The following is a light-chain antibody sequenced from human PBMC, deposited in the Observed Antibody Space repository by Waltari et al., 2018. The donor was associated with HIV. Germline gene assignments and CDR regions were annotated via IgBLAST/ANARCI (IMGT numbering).Light chain of an antibody. V-gene: IGLV1-44*01. CDR2: SNN. CDR1: DSNIGSAV. Sequence: QSVLTQPPSASGTPGQRVTISCSGSDSNIGSAVVNSYQQLPGTAPQLLIYSNNHRPSGVPDRFSGSKSGTSASLAISGLQSEDEGSYYCAAWDATLKALLFGGGTKLTVL. CDR3: AAWDATLKALL. J-gene: IGLJ2*01.